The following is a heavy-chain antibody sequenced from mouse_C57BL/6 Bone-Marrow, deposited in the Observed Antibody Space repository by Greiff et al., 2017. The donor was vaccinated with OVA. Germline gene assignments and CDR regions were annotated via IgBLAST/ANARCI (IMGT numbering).Heavy chain of an antibody. CDR1: GYTFTSYW. CDR2: IHPNSGST. J-gene: IGHJ1*03. V-gene: IGHV1-64*01. D-gene: IGHD1-1*01. Sequence: VQLQQPGAELVKPGASVKLSCKASGYTFTSYWMHWVKQRPGQGLEWIGMIHPNSGSTNYNQKFKDKATLTADKSSSTAYMQLSSLTYEDSAVYYCARWVLRNWYFDVWGTGTTVTVSS. CDR3: ARWVLRNWYFDV.